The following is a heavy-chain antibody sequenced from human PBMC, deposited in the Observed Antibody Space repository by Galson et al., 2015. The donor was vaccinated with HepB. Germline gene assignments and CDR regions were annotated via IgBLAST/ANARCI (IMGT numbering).Heavy chain of an antibody. Sequence: SLRLSCAASGFTFNEYAMHWVRQAPGKGLEWVSGISWNSGSIGYADSVKGRFTISRDNAKNSLYLQMNSLRAEDTALYYCAKGIITFGGVIVPIDYWGQGALVTVSS. CDR3: AKGIITFGGVIVPIDY. V-gene: IGHV3-9*01. D-gene: IGHD3-16*02. J-gene: IGHJ4*02. CDR2: ISWNSGSI. CDR1: GFTFNEYA.